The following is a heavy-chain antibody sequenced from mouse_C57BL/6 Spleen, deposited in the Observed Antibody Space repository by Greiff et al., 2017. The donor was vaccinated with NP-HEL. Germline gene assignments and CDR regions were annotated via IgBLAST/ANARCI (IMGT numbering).Heavy chain of an antibody. Sequence: VQLQQSGPGLVKPSQSLSPTCPVTGYSITSGYYWNWIRQFPGNKLEWMGYISYDGSNNYNPSLKNRISITRDTSKNQFFLKLNSVTTEDTATYYCARENYLMDYWGQGTSVTVSS. CDR3: ARENYLMDY. J-gene: IGHJ4*01. D-gene: IGHD5-5*01. CDR1: GYSITSGYY. CDR2: ISYDGSN. V-gene: IGHV3-6*01.